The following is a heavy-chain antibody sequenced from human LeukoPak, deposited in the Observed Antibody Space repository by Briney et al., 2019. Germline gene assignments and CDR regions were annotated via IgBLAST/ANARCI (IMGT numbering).Heavy chain of an antibody. J-gene: IGHJ4*02. CDR2: ISAYNGNT. CDR3: ARAGLSGWYTPSDY. Sequence: ASVKVSCKASGGTFSRYAINWVRQAPGQGLEWMGWISAYNGNTNYAQKLQGRVTMTTDTSTSTAYMELRSLRSDDTAVYYCARAGLSGWYTPSDYWGQGTLVTVSS. CDR1: GGTFSRYA. V-gene: IGHV1-18*01. D-gene: IGHD6-19*01.